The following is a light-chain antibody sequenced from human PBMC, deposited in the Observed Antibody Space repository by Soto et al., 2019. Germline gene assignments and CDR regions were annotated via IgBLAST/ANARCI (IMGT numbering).Light chain of an antibody. CDR1: SSDVGSYNR. CDR2: EVS. J-gene: IGLJ1*01. CDR3: NSYTGSSTYV. V-gene: IGLV2-18*02. Sequence: LTQPPSVSGSPGQSVAISCTGTSSDVGSYNRVSWYQQPPGAAPKLMIYEVSNRPSGVPDRFSGSKSGNTASLTISGLQAEDEADYYCNSYTGSSTYVFGTGTKLTVL.